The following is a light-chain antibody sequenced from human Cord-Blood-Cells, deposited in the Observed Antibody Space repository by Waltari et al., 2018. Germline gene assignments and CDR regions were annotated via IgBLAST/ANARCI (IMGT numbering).Light chain of an antibody. CDR1: QSVLYSSNNKNY. CDR2: WAS. J-gene: IGKJ2*01. CDR3: QQYYSTPYT. Sequence: DIVMTQSPDSLAVSLGERATIHCKSRQSVLYSSNNKNYLAWYQQKPGQPPKLLISWASTREPGVPDRFSGSGSGTDFTLTISSLQAEDVAVYYCQQYYSTPYTFGQGTKLEIK. V-gene: IGKV4-1*01.